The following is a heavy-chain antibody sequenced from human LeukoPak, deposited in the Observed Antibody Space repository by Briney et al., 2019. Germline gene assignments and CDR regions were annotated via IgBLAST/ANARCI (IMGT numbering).Heavy chain of an antibody. CDR2: ISRTSSYI. D-gene: IGHD2-8*01. CDR3: ARGGMGANSQEYFYYGMDV. Sequence: GGSLRLSCAAAGFTFSTYSMNWVRQTPGKGLGWVSSISRTSSYIYYADSVKGRFTLSRDNGKNSLYLQMNSLRAEDTAVYYCARGGMGANSQEYFYYGMDVWGQGTTVTVSS. J-gene: IGHJ6*02. CDR1: GFTFSTYS. V-gene: IGHV3-21*01.